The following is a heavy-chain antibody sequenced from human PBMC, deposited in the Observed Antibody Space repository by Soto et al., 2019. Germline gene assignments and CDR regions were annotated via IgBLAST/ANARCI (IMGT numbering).Heavy chain of an antibody. CDR3: ARDGFNIYYYDSSGPRWFDP. Sequence: ASVKVSCKASGYTFTNYGINWVRQAPGQGLEWMGWISAYNGNTKYTQKLQGRVTVTTDTSTSTAYMELRSLISDDTAVYYCARDGFNIYYYDSSGPRWFDPWGQGTLVTVSS. V-gene: IGHV1-18*04. J-gene: IGHJ5*02. CDR1: GYTFTNYG. CDR2: ISAYNGNT. D-gene: IGHD3-22*01.